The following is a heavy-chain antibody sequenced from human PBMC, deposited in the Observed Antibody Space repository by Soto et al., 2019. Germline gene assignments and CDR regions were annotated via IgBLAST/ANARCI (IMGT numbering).Heavy chain of an antibody. V-gene: IGHV3-23*01. Sequence: GGSLRLSCAASGFTFSSYAMSWVRQAPGKGLEWVSAISGSGGSTYYADSVKGRFTISRDNSKNTLYLQMNSLRAEDTAVYYCAKDQRLSSGIAARNSNYWGQGTLVIVSS. CDR3: AKDQRLSSGIAARNSNY. J-gene: IGHJ4*02. CDR2: ISGSGGST. CDR1: GFTFSSYA. D-gene: IGHD6-6*01.